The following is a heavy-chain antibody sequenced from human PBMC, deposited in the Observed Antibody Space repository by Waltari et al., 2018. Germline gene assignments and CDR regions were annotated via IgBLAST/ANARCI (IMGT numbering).Heavy chain of an antibody. D-gene: IGHD3-22*01. J-gene: IGHJ4*02. CDR1: GYTFSSYG. CDR2: ISAYNGDT. Sequence: QVQLVQSGAEVTKPGASVKVSCKASGYTFSSYGISWVRQAPGQGLEWMGWISAYNGDTNYVQKIQGRVTMTTDTSTSTAYMELRSLRSDDTAVYYCARGHTGYYDSRGFYAFDYWGQGTLVTVSS. CDR3: ARGHTGYYDSRGFYAFDY. V-gene: IGHV1-18*01.